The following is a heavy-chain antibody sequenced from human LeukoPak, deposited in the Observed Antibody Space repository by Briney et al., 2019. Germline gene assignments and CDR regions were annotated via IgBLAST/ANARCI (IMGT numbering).Heavy chain of an antibody. CDR1: GGSFSGYY. Sequence: PSETLSLTCAVYGGSFSGYYWSWIRQPPGKGLEWIGEINHSGSTNYNPSLKSRVTISVDTSKNQFSLKLSSVTAADTAVYYCAKSSSGWWFDPWGQGTLVTVSS. V-gene: IGHV4-34*01. D-gene: IGHD6-13*01. J-gene: IGHJ5*02. CDR3: AKSSSGWWFDP. CDR2: INHSGST.